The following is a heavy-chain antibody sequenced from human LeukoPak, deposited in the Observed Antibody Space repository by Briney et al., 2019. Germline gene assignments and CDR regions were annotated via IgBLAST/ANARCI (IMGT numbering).Heavy chain of an antibody. V-gene: IGHV3-30*02. CDR1: GFTFSSYG. J-gene: IGHJ6*03. CDR3: AKDEGIAAPRLWKTKAFYYYYMDV. D-gene: IGHD6-25*01. Sequence: GGSLRLSCAASGFTFSSYGMHWVRQAPGKGLEGVACIRYDGSNKYYADSVKGRFTISRDNSKNTLYLQMNSLRAEDTAVYYCAKDEGIAAPRLWKTKAFYYYYMDVWGKGTTVTVSS. CDR2: IRYDGSNK.